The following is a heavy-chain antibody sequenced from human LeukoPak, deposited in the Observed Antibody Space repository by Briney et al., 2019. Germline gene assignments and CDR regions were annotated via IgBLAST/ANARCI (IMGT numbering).Heavy chain of an antibody. CDR1: GYTFTGYY. CDR3: ARETGSRHSSYFDY. Sequence: ASVKVSCKASGYTFTGYYMHWVRQAPGQGLEWMGWINPNSGGTNYAQKFQGRVTMTRDTSISTAYMELSRLRPDDTAVYYCARETGSRHSSYFDYWGQGTLVTVSS. V-gene: IGHV1-2*02. D-gene: IGHD6-13*01. CDR2: INPNSGGT. J-gene: IGHJ4*02.